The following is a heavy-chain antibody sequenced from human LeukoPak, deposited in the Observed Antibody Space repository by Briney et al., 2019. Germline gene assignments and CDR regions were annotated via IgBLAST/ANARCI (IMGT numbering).Heavy chain of an antibody. Sequence: GGSLRLSCAASGFSFSRYAMSWVRQAPGKGLEWVSGITGSGESTTYADSVKGRFTISRDNAKNSLYLQMNSLRAEDTAVYYCARDIFVVAAAGTTTDYWGQGTLVTVSS. D-gene: IGHD6-13*01. V-gene: IGHV3-23*01. CDR3: ARDIFVVAAAGTTTDY. J-gene: IGHJ4*02. CDR2: ITGSGEST. CDR1: GFSFSRYA.